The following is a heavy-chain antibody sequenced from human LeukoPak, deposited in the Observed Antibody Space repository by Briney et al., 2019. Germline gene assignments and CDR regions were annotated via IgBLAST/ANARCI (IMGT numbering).Heavy chain of an antibody. CDR1: GGSISTDY. CDR2: IYHSGST. CDR3: ARSKDILTGYCFDY. J-gene: IGHJ4*02. Sequence: SETLSLTCTVSGGSISTDYWNWTRQPPGKGLEWIGEIYHSGSTNYNPSLKSRVTISVDKSKNQFSLKVTSVTAADTAVYYCARSKDILTGYCFDYWGQGTLVTVSS. D-gene: IGHD3-9*01. V-gene: IGHV4-59*01.